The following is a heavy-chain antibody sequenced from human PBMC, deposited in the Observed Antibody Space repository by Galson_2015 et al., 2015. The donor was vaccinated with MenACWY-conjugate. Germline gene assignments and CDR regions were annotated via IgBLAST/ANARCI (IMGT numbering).Heavy chain of an antibody. Sequence: SLRLSCAASGFTFSAYGMHWVRQAPGKGQEWVAVISYDGSNKYYADSVKGRFTISRDNSKNTLYLQMNSLRVEDTAVYYCAKDREFIGSSCLNCYYYGMDVWGQGTTVTVSS. CDR3: AKDREFIGSSCLNCYYYGMDV. CDR2: ISYDGSNK. J-gene: IGHJ6*02. D-gene: IGHD2-2*01. V-gene: IGHV3-30*18. CDR1: GFTFSAYG.